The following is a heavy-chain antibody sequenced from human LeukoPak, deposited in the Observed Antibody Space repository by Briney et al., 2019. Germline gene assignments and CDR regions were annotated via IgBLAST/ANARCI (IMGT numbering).Heavy chain of an antibody. V-gene: IGHV4-39*01. D-gene: IGHD6-19*01. Sequence: SETLSLTCTVSGGSISSSPYYWGWTRQPPGKGLEWIGNIYYSGSTYYNPSLKTRVTISVDTSKNQFSLKLTSVTAADTAVYYCARHASVDGNWPRPLDYWGQGSLVTVSS. J-gene: IGHJ4*02. CDR3: ARHASVDGNWPRPLDY. CDR1: GGSISSSPYY. CDR2: IYYSGST.